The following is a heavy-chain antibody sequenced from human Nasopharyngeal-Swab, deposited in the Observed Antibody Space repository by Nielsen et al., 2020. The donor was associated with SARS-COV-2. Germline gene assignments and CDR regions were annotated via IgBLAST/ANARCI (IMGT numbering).Heavy chain of an antibody. CDR2: IDRDGSST. D-gene: IGHD1-26*01. Sequence: VRQAPGKGLVWVSRIDRDGSSTAYADSVKGRFTISRDNTKNTLYLQMNSLRVEDTAVYYYVRADGSWGQGTLVTVSS. J-gene: IGHJ4*02. CDR3: VRADGS. V-gene: IGHV3-74*03.